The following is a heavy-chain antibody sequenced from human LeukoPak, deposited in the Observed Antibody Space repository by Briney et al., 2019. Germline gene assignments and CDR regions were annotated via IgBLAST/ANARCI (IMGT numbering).Heavy chain of an antibody. D-gene: IGHD6-19*01. CDR1: GGSISSSSYY. CDR2: IYYSGST. J-gene: IGHJ4*02. V-gene: IGHV4-39*01. CDR3: ARPQYSSGWPYYFDY. Sequence: SETLSLTCTVSGGSISSSSYYWGWIRQPPGKGLEWIGSIYYSGSTYYNPSLKSRVTISVDTSKNRFSLKLSSVTAADTAVYYCARPQYSSGWPYYFDYWGQGTLVTVSS.